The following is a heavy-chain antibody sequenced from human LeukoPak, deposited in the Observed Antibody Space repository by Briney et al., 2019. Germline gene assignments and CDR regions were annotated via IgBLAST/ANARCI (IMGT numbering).Heavy chain of an antibody. D-gene: IGHD4-23*01. CDR2: MNPNSGNT. Sequence: ASVKVSCKASGYTFTGYYMHWVRQAPGQGLEWMGWMNPNSGNTGYVQKFQGRVTMTRNTSISTAYMELSSLRSEDTAVYFCARGGVGTDFDYWGQGTLVTVSS. CDR3: ARGGVGTDFDY. V-gene: IGHV1-8*02. CDR1: GYTFTGYY. J-gene: IGHJ4*02.